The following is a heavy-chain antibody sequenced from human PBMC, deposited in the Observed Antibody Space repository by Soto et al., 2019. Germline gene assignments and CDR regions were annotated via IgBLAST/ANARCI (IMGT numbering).Heavy chain of an antibody. CDR3: ARGYYDSNGQSNTFDI. CDR1: GASLSSSY. J-gene: IGHJ3*02. D-gene: IGHD3-22*01. CDR2: VHYSGNT. V-gene: IGHV4-59*01. Sequence: PSETLSLTCTVSGASLSSSYWSWIRQSPGKGLEWIGYVHYSGNTKYNPSLKSRGTISVDTSKNQFSLKLSSVTAADTAVYYCARGYYDSNGQSNTFDIWGQGTMVTVSS.